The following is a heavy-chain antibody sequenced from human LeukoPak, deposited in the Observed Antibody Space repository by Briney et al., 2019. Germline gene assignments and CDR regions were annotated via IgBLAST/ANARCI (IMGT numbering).Heavy chain of an antibody. CDR1: GFIFSDSW. V-gene: IGHV3-74*01. CDR2: IYGDGTTA. CDR3: VATVGALHY. J-gene: IGHJ4*02. Sequence: GGSLRLSCAASGFIFSDSWMSWVRQAPGKGLVWVSRIYGDGTTAAYADSVKGRFTISRDNAKGTLYLQMNSLRAEDTAVFYCVATVGALHYWGQGALVTVSS. D-gene: IGHD1-26*01.